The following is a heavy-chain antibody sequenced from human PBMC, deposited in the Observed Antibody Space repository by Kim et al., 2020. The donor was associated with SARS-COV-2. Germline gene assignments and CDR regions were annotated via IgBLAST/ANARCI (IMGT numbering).Heavy chain of an antibody. CDR1: GYIFTNYA. D-gene: IGHD5-12*01. CDR2: INAANGNT. V-gene: IGHV1-3*01. CDR3: ARGSGYTTAY. Sequence: ASVKVSCKASGYIFTNYAIHWVRQAPGQRLEWMGWINAANGNTKYSQKFQDRVTLTRDTSASTAYMELSSLTSEDTALYYCARGSGYTTAYWGQGTLVTVSS. J-gene: IGHJ4*02.